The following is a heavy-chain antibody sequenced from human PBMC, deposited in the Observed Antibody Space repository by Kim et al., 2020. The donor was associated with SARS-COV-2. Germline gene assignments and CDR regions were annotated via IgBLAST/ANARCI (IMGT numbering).Heavy chain of an antibody. CDR2: IYYRGRT. CDR3: ARETRERRGYYFDY. D-gene: IGHD5-12*01. V-gene: IGHV4-59*01. CDR1: GGSSSSYD. Sequence: SETLSLTCTVSGGSSSSYDGSWLRPPPGPGLEWIGYIYYRGRTNYNPSLKSRVTISVDTSKNQFSLKLSSVTAADTAVYYCARETRERRGYYFDYWGQGTLVTVSS. J-gene: IGHJ4*02.